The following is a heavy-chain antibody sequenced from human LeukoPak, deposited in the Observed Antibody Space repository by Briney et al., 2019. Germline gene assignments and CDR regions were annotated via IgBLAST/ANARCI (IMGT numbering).Heavy chain of an antibody. J-gene: IGHJ4*02. CDR3: ARWGNDYSQFDS. Sequence: GGSLRLSCAASGFAFNNYAMTWVRQAPGKGLEWVSVVSGSGDNTNYADSVKGRFTISRDNSKNTLFLQMNSLRTEDTAVYFCARWGNDYSQFDSWGQGTLVTVS. CDR1: GFAFNNYA. D-gene: IGHD4-11*01. CDR2: VSGSGDNT. V-gene: IGHV3-23*01.